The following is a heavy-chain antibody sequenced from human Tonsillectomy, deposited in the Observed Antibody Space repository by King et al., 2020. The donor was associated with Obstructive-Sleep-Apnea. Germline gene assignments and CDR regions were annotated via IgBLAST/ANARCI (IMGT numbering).Heavy chain of an antibody. J-gene: IGHJ4*02. CDR3: VHRGGLASNRPVYFDH. Sequence: VQLVESGGNLVQQGGSLRLSCEASGFTFSDYWMSLVRQAPGKVPELVADITQDGCDQDYLESVRGRFTISSDNAQKSLYLQMNSLRAEDTAVYYCVHRGGLASNRPVYFDHWGLGALVTVSS. CDR2: ITQDGCDQ. V-gene: IGHV3-7*03. D-gene: IGHD1-14*01. CDR1: GFTFSDYW.